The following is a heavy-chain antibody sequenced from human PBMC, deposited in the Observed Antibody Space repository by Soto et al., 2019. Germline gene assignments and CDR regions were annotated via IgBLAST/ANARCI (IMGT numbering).Heavy chain of an antibody. J-gene: IGHJ5*02. CDR1: GYTFTSYY. V-gene: IGHV1-46*01. CDR2: INPSGGST. D-gene: IGHD3-10*01. Sequence: ASVKVSCKASGYTFTSYYMHWVRQAPGQGLEWMGIINPSGGSTSYAQKFQGRVTMTRDTSTSTVYMELSSLRSEDAAVYYCARDLGDGSNMGPSYNWFDPWGQGTLVTVSS. CDR3: ARDLGDGSNMGPSYNWFDP.